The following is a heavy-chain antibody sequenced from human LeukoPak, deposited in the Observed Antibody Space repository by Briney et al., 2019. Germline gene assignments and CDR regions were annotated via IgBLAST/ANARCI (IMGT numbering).Heavy chain of an antibody. J-gene: IGHJ2*01. CDR3: ARVYYSNSYDYWYFDL. Sequence: PSETLSLTCTVSGGSISSRSYCWSWIRQPAGKGLEWIGHVHISGSTNYNSSLKSRVTISVDTSKNQFSLKLSSVTAADTAVYYCARVYYSNSYDYWYFDLWGRGTLVTVSS. D-gene: IGHD6-13*01. CDR2: VHISGST. V-gene: IGHV4-61*10. CDR1: GGSISSRSYC.